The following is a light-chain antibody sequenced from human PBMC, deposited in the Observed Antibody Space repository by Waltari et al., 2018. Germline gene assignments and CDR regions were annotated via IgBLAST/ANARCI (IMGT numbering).Light chain of an antibody. CDR1: CAPVSCTSH. V-gene: IGLV8-61*01. CDR3: SMYMGSGIWV. CDR2: KGN. J-gene: IGLJ3*02. Sequence: QTVLTHEPSLFVSPGGTCTPPSALSCAPVSCTSHATWYQQTPGQTPRTLVYKGNGRSSRVPDRFSGYILGNKAALTITGAQEDDESDYYCSMYMGSGIWVFGGGTKLTVL.